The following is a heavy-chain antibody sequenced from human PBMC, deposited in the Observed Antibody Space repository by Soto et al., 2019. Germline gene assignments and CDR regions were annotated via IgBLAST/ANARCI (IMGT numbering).Heavy chain of an antibody. CDR2: ISYDGISQ. CDR3: ATGALRSGYYFDF. V-gene: IGHV3-30*03. D-gene: IGHD2-21*01. Sequence: QVQLVESGGGVVQPGRSLRLSCAASGFTFNNYGMHWVRQAPGKGLKWVAVISYDGISQYYVDSVKGRFTISRDNSQNTLYLQMNSLRAEDTALYYCATGALRSGYYFDFWGQGTLVTVSS. J-gene: IGHJ4*02. CDR1: GFTFNNYG.